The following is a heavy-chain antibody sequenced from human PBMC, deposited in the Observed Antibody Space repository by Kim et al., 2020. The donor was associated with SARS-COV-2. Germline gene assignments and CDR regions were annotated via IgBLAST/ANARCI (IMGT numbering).Heavy chain of an antibody. V-gene: IGHV4-39*07. J-gene: IGHJ5*02. CDR2: IFYSGDT. CDR1: GGSVSTSTYY. CDR3: AREHFGSTGYSPLNWFDP. Sequence: SETLSLTCTVSGGSVSTSTYYWGWIRQPPGKGLEWIGSIFYSGDTHYNPSLKSRVAISVDTSKNQFSLGLSSVTAADTAVYYCAREHFGSTGYSPLNWFDPWGQGTLVIVSS. D-gene: IGHD3-22*01.